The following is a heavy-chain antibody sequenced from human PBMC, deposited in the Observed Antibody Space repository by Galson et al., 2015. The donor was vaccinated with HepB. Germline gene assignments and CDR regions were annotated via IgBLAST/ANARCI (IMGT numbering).Heavy chain of an antibody. CDR1: GYTFTGYY. J-gene: IGHJ4*02. CDR2: INPNSGGT. CDR3: ARLSLINRVASHFDN. Sequence: SCKTSGYTFTGYYMHWVRQAPGQGLEWMGWINPNSGGTNYAQKFQGRVTMTRDTSISTAYMELSRLRSDDTAMYYCARLSLINRVASHFDNWGQGTLVTVSS. V-gene: IGHV1-2*02. D-gene: IGHD5-12*01.